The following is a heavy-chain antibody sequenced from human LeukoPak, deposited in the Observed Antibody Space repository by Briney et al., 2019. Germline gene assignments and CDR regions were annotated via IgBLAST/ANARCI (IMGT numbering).Heavy chain of an antibody. CDR2: IKEEGSEK. Sequence: GGSLRLSCAASGFTFNNDWMNWVRQAPGKGLEWVADIKEEGSEKNYVDSVKGRFTISRDNAKNSPYLQMNSLRAEDTAIYYCARELSHWYFDLWGRGTLVTVSS. V-gene: IGHV3-7*01. J-gene: IGHJ2*01. CDR3: ARELSHWYFDL. CDR1: GFTFNNDW.